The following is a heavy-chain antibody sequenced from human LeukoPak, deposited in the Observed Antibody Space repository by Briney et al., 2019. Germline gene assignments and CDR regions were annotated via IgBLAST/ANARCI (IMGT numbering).Heavy chain of an antibody. Sequence: GGSLRLSCAASGFTFSSYAMTWVRQAPGKGLEWVSAISGSGSSTYYADSVKGRFTISRDNSKNTLYLQMNSLRAEDPAVYYCAKGSGWPYYFDYWGQGTLVTVSS. CDR2: ISGSGSST. J-gene: IGHJ4*02. CDR1: GFTFSSYA. D-gene: IGHD6-19*01. V-gene: IGHV3-23*01. CDR3: AKGSGWPYYFDY.